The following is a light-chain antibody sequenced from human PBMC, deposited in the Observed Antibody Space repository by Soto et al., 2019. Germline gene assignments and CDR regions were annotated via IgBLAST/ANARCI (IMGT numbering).Light chain of an antibody. J-gene: IGLJ1*01. CDR3: GSWDSSLSAYV. V-gene: IGLV1-51*01. CDR2: DDN. CDR1: SSNIGGNS. Sequence: VLTQPPSVSAAPGQKVTISCSGSSSNIGGNSVSWYQQLPGTAPKLLIYDDNKRPLGIPDRFSGSKSGTSATLGITGFQTGDEADYYCGSWDSSLSAYVFGTGTKVTVL.